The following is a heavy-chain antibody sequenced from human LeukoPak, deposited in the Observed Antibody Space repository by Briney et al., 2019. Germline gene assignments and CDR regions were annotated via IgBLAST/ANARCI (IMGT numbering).Heavy chain of an antibody. CDR2: INWNGGST. CDR3: AREPFSSSWYVDAFDI. D-gene: IGHD6-13*01. V-gene: IGHV3-20*04. J-gene: IGHJ3*02. CDR1: GFTFDDYG. Sequence: GGSLRLSCAASGFTFDDYGMSWVRQAPGKGLEWVSGINWNGGSTGYADSVKGRFTISRDNAKNSLYLQMNSLRAEDTALYYCAREPFSSSWYVDAFDIWGQGTMVTVSS.